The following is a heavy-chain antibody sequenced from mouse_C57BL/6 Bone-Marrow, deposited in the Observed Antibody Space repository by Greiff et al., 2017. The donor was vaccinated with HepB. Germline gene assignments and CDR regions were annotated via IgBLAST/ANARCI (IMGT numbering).Heavy chain of an antibody. CDR1: GYTFTSYW. Sequence: VQLKQPGAELVMPGASVKLSCKASGYTFTSYWMHWVKQRPGQGLEWIGEIDPSDSYTNYNQKFKGKSTLTVDKSSSTAYMQLSSLTSEDSAVYYCASWPDYWGQGTTLTVSS. J-gene: IGHJ2*01. CDR2: IDPSDSYT. V-gene: IGHV1-69*01. CDR3: ASWPDY.